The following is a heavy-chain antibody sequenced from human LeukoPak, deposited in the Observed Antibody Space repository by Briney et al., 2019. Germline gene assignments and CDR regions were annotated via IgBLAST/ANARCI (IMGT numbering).Heavy chain of an antibody. CDR1: GYTFTSYG. CDR3: ARDDSGSPDY. V-gene: IGHV1-18*01. J-gene: IGHJ4*02. Sequence: VASVKVSCKASGYTFTSYGISWVRQAPGQGLEWMGWSSTYNGNTNYAQNLQGRVTMTTDTSTSTAYLELRRLRSDDTAVYYCARDDSGSPDYWGQGTLVTVSS. D-gene: IGHD1-26*01. CDR2: SSTYNGNT.